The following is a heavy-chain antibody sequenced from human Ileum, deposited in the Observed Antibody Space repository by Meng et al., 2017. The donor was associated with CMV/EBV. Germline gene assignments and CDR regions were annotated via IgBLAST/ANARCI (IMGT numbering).Heavy chain of an antibody. Sequence: ASVKVSCKASGYTLTDSFMHWVRQAPGQGLEWMGWINPNSGGTNFAQKFQGRVTMTRDTSISTAYMELSRLRSDDTAVYYCARDSGREKQDGFDYWGQGTLVTVSS. V-gene: IGHV1-2*02. D-gene: IGHD3-10*01. J-gene: IGHJ4*02. CDR1: GYTLTDSF. CDR3: ARDSGREKQDGFDY. CDR2: INPNSGGT.